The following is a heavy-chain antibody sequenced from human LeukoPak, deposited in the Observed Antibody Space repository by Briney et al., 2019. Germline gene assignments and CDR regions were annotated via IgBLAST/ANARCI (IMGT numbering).Heavy chain of an antibody. D-gene: IGHD2-2*02. CDR2: IYHIGST. Sequence: PSQTLSLTCAVSGGSITSGSYAWSWIRQPPGKGLEWIGYIYHIGSTYYNPSLKSRVTMSVDRSKNQFSLKLSSVTAADTAVYYCARGRYCSSTSCYISYYYYMDVWGKGTTVTVSS. V-gene: IGHV4-30-2*01. CDR3: ARGRYCSSTSCYISYYYYMDV. CDR1: GGSITSGSYA. J-gene: IGHJ6*03.